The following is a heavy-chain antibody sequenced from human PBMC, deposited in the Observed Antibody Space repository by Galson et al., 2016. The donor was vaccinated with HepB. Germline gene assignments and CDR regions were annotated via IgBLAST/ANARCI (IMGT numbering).Heavy chain of an antibody. CDR1: GFTFSSYW. D-gene: IGHD1-26*01. V-gene: IGHV3-74*01. J-gene: IGHJ5*02. CDR3: VNLGTTRT. CDR2: INSAGSTT. Sequence: SLRLSCAASGFTFSSYWMHWVRQAPGKGLVWVSRINSAGSTTHYADSVKGRFTISRDNAKSTLYLQMNNLRAEDTAVYYCVNLGTTRTWGQGTQVTVSS.